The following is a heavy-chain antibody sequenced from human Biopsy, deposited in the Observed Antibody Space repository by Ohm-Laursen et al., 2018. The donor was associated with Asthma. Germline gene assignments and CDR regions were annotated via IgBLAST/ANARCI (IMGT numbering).Heavy chain of an antibody. CDR1: GYSLTDLS. D-gene: IGHD4-17*01. CDR3: ASDFPKDYVRYNFQF. Sequence: TSVKVSCKISGYSLTDLSVHWVRQAPGQGLEWMGGHDHEEGGTVNARRFQGRVTMTEDTSTDTAYMELSSLSSDDTAVYYCASDFPKDYVRYNFQFWGRGTLVTVSS. CDR2: HDHEEGGT. J-gene: IGHJ4*02. V-gene: IGHV1-24*01.